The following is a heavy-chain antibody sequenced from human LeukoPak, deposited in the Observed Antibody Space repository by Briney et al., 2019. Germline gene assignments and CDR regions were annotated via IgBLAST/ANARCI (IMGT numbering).Heavy chain of an antibody. CDR3: ARGVRVSFDI. Sequence: GGSLRLSCAASGFTFNGYGMHWVRQAPGKGLEWVSAISGRDGSTYYADSVKGRLTISRDNSKNTLYLQMNSLRAEDTAVYYCARGVRVSFDIWGQGTMVTVSS. D-gene: IGHD6-13*01. V-gene: IGHV3-23*01. J-gene: IGHJ3*02. CDR1: GFTFNGYG. CDR2: ISGRDGST.